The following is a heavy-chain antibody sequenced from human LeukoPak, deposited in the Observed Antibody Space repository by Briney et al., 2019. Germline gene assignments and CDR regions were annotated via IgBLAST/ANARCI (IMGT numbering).Heavy chain of an antibody. CDR2: IYPGDSDT. J-gene: IGHJ3*02. CDR3: ARLEKGVFDI. CDR1: GYSFITYW. D-gene: IGHD2-8*01. Sequence: TGESLKISCKGSGYSFITYWIGWVRQMPGKSLEWMGIIYPGDSDTRYSPSFQGQVTMSVGKYISTAYLQWSSLKASDTAMYYCARLEKGVFDIWGQGTMVTVSS. V-gene: IGHV5-51*01.